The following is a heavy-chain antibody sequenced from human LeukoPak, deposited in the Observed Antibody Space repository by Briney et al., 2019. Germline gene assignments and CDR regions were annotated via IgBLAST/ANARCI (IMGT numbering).Heavy chain of an antibody. J-gene: IGHJ4*02. V-gene: IGHV3-53*01. Sequence: GGSLRLSXAASGFTVSSNYMSWVRQAPGKGLEWGSVIYSGGSTYYADSVKGRFTISRDNSKNTLYLQMNSLRAEDTAVYYCARGYCSGGSCYSGGPYLDYWGQGTLVTVSS. CDR2: IYSGGST. CDR1: GFTVSSNY. CDR3: ARGYCSGGSCYSGGPYLDY. D-gene: IGHD2-15*01.